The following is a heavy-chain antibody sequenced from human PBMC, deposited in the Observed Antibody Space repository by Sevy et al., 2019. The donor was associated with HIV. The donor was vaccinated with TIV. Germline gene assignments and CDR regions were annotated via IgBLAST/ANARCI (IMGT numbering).Heavy chain of an antibody. V-gene: IGHV6-1*01. CDR1: GDDVSSNTAA. CDR3: ARGGYGAFDI. Sequence: SQTLSLTCAISGDDVSSNTAAWNWIRQSPSRGLEWLGRTLYRSKWCNDYTESVKSRITVIPDTSRNQFSLQLNSVTPEDTAVYYCARGGYGAFDIWGPGTMVTVSS. J-gene: IGHJ3*02. D-gene: IGHD5-18*01. CDR2: TLYRSKWCN.